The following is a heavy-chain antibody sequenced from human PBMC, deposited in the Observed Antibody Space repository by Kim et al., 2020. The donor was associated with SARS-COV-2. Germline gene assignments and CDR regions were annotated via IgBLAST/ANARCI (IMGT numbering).Heavy chain of an antibody. V-gene: IGHV3-30-3*01. D-gene: IGHD6-6*01. CDR3: ARSIAGSYYYGMDV. J-gene: IGHJ6*02. CDR1: GFTFSNYA. Sequence: GGSLRLSCAASGFTFSNYAMHWVRQAPGKGLEWVAVISYAGSTKYYADSVKGRFTISRDNSKNTLYLQMNSLRAEETAVYYCARSIAGSYYYGMDVWGQGTTVTVSS. CDR2: ISYAGSTK.